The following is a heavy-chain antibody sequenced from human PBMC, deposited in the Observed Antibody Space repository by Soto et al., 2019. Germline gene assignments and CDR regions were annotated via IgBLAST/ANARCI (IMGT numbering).Heavy chain of an antibody. D-gene: IGHD6-19*01. CDR2: ISAYNGNT. Sequence: SVKVSCKASGYTFTSYGICWVRQAPGQGLELMGWISAYNGNTNYAQKLQGRVNMTTDTSTRTAYMELRRPRSDGTAVYYCSRVASRGWYAYYYYYGMDVRGQGATVTVS. CDR3: SRVASRGWYAYYYYYGMDV. V-gene: IGHV1-18*01. J-gene: IGHJ6*02. CDR1: GYTFTSYG.